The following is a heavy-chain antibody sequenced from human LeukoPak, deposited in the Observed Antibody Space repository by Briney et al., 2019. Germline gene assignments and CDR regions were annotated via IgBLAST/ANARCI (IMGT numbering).Heavy chain of an antibody. CDR3: KYSYGYVDY. D-gene: IGHD5-18*01. Sequence: SETLSLTCAVYGGSFSGCYWSWIRQPPGKGLEWIGEINHSGSTNYNPSLKSRVTISVDTSKNQFSLKLSSVTAADTAVYYCKYSYGYVDYWGQGTLVTVSS. CDR1: GGSFSGCY. V-gene: IGHV4-34*01. CDR2: INHSGST. J-gene: IGHJ4*02.